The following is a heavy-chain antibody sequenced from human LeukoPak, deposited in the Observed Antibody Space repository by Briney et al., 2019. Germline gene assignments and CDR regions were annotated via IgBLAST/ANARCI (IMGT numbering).Heavy chain of an antibody. CDR1: GDSISSDGHS. CDR2: IYHSGAA. CDR3: VRGVGGEYFYFDR. J-gene: IGHJ4*02. D-gene: IGHD1-26*01. Sequence: SETLSLTCGVSGDSISSDGHSWRWIRQPPGKGLEWVVYIYHSGAAYHNPSRKSRLALSVDTSNNQFSLRLRSVTAADTAVYYCVRGVGGEYFYFDRWGQGALVTVSA. V-gene: IGHV4-30-4*07.